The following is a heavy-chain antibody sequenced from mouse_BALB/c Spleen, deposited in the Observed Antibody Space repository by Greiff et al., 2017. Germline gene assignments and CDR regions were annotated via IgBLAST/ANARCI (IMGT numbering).Heavy chain of an antibody. CDR3: LYGNYAWFAY. J-gene: IGHJ3*01. CDR2: IYPGNSDT. CDR1: GYSFTSYW. V-gene: IGHV1-5*01. D-gene: IGHD2-10*02. Sequence: EVQLQQSGTVLARPGASVKMSCKASGYSFTSYWMHWVKQRPGQGLEWIGAIYPGNSDTSYNQKFKGKAKLTAVTSASTAYMELSSLTNEDSAVYYCLYGNYAWFAYWGQGTLVTVSA.